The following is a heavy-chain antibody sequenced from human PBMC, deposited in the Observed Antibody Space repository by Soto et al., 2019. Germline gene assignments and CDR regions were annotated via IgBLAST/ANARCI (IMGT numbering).Heavy chain of an antibody. CDR3: ARPPRILNWGSNWYDP. Sequence: GGSLRLSCAASGFTFSSYWMSWVRQAPGKGLEWVANIKQDGSEKYYVDSVKGRFTISRDNAKNSLYLQMNSLRAEDTDVYYCARPPRILNWGSNWYDPWGQGTVVTVCS. J-gene: IGHJ5*02. D-gene: IGHD2-8*02. CDR1: GFTFSSYW. CDR2: IKQDGSEK. V-gene: IGHV3-7*03.